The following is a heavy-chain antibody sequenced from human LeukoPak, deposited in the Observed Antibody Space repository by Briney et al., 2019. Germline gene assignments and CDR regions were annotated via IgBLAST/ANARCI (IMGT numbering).Heavy chain of an antibody. V-gene: IGHV3-33*01. CDR3: AREHYRTGPVSPSSFDY. J-gene: IGHJ4*02. CDR2: IWYDGSNK. Sequence: PSGGSLRLSCAASGFTFSSYGMHWVRQAPGKGLEWVAVIWYDGSNKYYADSVKGRFTISRDNSKNTLYLQMNSLRAEDTAVYYCAREHYRTGPVSPSSFDYWGQGTLVTVSS. CDR1: GFTFSSYG. D-gene: IGHD1-1*01.